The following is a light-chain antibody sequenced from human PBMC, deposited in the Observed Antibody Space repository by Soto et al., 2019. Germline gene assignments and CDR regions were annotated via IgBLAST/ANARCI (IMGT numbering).Light chain of an antibody. J-gene: IGLJ2*01. CDR1: SSDVGGYNY. CDR3: SSYTTSSTHL. V-gene: IGLV2-14*03. CDR2: DVS. Sequence: QSALTQPASVSGSPGQSITISCTGTSSDVGGYNYVSWYQQHPGKAPKLVIFDVSDRPSGVSNRFSGSKSGNTASLTISGPQPEDEAEYYCSSYTTSSTHLFGGGTKLTVL.